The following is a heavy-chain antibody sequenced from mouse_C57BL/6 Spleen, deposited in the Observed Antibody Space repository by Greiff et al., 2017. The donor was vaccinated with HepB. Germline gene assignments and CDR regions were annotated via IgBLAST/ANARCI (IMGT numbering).Heavy chain of an antibody. CDR1: GYSFTGYY. CDR3: ARTFITTVVEVWYFDV. D-gene: IGHD1-1*01. CDR2: INPSTGGT. V-gene: IGHV1-43*01. J-gene: IGHJ1*03. Sequence: VHVKQSGPELVKPGASVKISCKASGYSFTGYYMHWVKQSSEKSLEWIGEINPSTGGTSYNQKFKGKATLTVDKSSSTAYMQLKSLTSEDSAVYYCARTFITTVVEVWYFDVWGTGTTVTVSS.